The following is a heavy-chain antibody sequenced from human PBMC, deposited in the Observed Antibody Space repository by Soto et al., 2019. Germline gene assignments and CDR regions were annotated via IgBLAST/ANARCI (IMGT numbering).Heavy chain of an antibody. V-gene: IGHV4-34*01. J-gene: IGHJ4*02. Sequence: SSETLSLTCAVYGGSFSDYYWSWIRQAPGRGLEWIGEVNHSGSTYYNPSPKSRVTISVDTSKNQFSLKLSSVTAADTAVYYCARGVVRRVIIQYTSFFDYWGQGTLVTVSS. D-gene: IGHD3-10*01. CDR2: VNHSGST. CDR1: GGSFSDYY. CDR3: ARGVVRRVIIQYTSFFDY.